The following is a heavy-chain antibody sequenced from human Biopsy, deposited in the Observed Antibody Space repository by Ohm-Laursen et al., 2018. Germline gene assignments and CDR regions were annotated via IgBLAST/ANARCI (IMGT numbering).Heavy chain of an antibody. J-gene: IGHJ5*01. CDR2: IDASDYNT. Sequence: LSLTCAASGFTFHTYAMNWVRQAPGKGLEWVAHIDASDYNTYYADSVRGRFTISRDNSKQMVHLEINSLTADDTAVYYCVKQWGGYNFDSWGQGTLVTVSS. V-gene: IGHV3-23*01. CDR3: VKQWGGYNFDS. CDR1: GFTFHTYA. D-gene: IGHD1-14*01.